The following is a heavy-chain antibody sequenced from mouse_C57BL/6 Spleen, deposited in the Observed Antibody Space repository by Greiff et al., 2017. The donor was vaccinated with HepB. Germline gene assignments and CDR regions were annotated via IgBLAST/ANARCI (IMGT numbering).Heavy chain of an antibody. Sequence: QVQLKQPGAELVKPGASVKLSCKASGYTFTSYWMHWVKQRPGQGLEWIGMIHPNSGSTNYNEKFKSKATLTVDKSSSTAYMQLSSLTSEDSAVYYCARSKFYAMDYWGQGTSVTVSS. V-gene: IGHV1-64*01. CDR2: IHPNSGST. CDR3: ARSKFYAMDY. J-gene: IGHJ4*01. CDR1: GYTFTSYW.